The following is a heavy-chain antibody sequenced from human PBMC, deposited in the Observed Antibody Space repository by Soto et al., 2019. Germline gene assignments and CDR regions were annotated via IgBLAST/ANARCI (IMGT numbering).Heavy chain of an antibody. J-gene: IGHJ4*02. D-gene: IGHD2-8*01. Sequence: EVQLLESGGGLVQPGGSPRLSCAASGFTFRTYAMSWVRQAPGEGLEWVSGIFGSGGGICYADSVKGRFSISRDNSNNMLYLQMLSLRSEDTAVYYCAKDRQPDGRWPFEHWGQGTLVTVSS. V-gene: IGHV3-23*01. CDR3: AKDRQPDGRWPFEH. CDR1: GFTFRTYA. CDR2: IFGSGGGI.